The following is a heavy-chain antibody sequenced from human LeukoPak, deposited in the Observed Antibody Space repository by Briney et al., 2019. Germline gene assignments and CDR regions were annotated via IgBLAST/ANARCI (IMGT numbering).Heavy chain of an antibody. D-gene: IGHD3-10*01. Sequence: GRSLRLSCAASGFTFSRCGMHWVRQAPGKGLEWVAVISYDGSNKYYGDSVKGRFTISRDNSKNTLYLEMNSLRAEDTAVYYCAKDMGHYYGSGSYPPENDYWGQGTLVTVSS. CDR2: ISYDGSNK. V-gene: IGHV3-30*18. J-gene: IGHJ4*02. CDR3: AKDMGHYYGSGSYPPENDY. CDR1: GFTFSRCG.